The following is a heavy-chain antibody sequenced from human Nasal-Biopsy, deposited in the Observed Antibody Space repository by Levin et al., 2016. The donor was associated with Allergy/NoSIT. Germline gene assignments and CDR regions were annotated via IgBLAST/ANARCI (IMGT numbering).Heavy chain of an antibody. CDR3: ARQWGGPSWHFDL. CDR1: GGSISSYY. CDR2: SLTEGAP. J-gene: IGHJ2*01. Sequence: SETLSLTCTVSGGSISSYYWSWIRQPPGRDCSGLGISLTEGAPTIPSLKGRVIISVDTSKNQFSLKLSSVTAADTAVYYCARQWGGPSWHFDLWGRWHPGHCLL. D-gene: IGHD3-16*01. V-gene: IGHV4-59*08.